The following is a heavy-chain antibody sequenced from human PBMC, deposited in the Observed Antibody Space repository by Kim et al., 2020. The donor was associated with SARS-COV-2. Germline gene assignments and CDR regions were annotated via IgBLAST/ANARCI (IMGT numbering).Heavy chain of an antibody. Sequence: SETLSLTCTVSGGSISSSSYYWGWIRQPPGKGLDWIGSIYYSGSTYYNPSLKSRVTISVDTSKNQFSLKLSSVTAADTAEYYCARHEVLLVRGMVYWGQGTLVTVSS. CDR1: GGSISSSSYY. D-gene: IGHD6-13*01. CDR3: ARHEVLLVRGMVY. J-gene: IGHJ4*02. CDR2: IYYSGST. V-gene: IGHV4-39*01.